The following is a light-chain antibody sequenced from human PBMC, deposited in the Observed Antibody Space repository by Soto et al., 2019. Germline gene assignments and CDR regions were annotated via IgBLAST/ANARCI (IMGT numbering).Light chain of an antibody. CDR2: GAT. V-gene: IGKV3-20*01. Sequence: EIVLTQSPGTLSLSPGDRATLSCRASQSVSFSYLAWYQQKAGQAPRLLIYGATSRATGIPDRFSGSESGTDFTLTISRLEPEAFAVYYCQQYGSSPLTFGEGTKVEIK. CDR1: QSVSFSY. CDR3: QQYGSSPLT. J-gene: IGKJ4*01.